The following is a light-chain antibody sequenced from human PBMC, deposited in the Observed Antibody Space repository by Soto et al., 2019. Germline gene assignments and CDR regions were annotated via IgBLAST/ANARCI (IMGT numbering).Light chain of an antibody. CDR2: GAS. CDR3: QQDTTSPFT. CDR1: QSVGSNY. V-gene: IGKV3-20*01. Sequence: EIVLTQSPGTLSLSPGERATLYCRASQSVGSNYLAWYQQKPGQAPRVLIYGASSRATGIPDRFSGSGSGADFTLTISRLEPEDFAVYYCQQDTTSPFTVGPGTKVDIK. J-gene: IGKJ3*01.